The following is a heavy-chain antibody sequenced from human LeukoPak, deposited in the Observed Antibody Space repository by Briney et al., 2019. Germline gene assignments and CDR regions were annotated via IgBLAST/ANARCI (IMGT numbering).Heavy chain of an antibody. J-gene: IGHJ6*03. V-gene: IGHV1-46*01. CDR2: INPSGGST. Sequence: GASVKVSCKASGYTFTSYYMHWVRQAPGQGLEWMGIINPSGGSTSYAQKFQGRVTMTRDTSTSPVYMELSSLRSEDTAVYYCARSDTVTTFYYYYYMDVWGKGTTVTVSS. CDR1: GYTFTSYY. D-gene: IGHD4-17*01. CDR3: ARSDTVTTFYYYYYMDV.